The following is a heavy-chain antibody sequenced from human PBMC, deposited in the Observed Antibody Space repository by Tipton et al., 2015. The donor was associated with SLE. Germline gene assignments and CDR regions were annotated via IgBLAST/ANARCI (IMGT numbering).Heavy chain of an antibody. J-gene: IGHJ6*03. D-gene: IGHD3-10*01. CDR1: GGSISNSAYQ. Sequence: LRLSCSVSGGSISNSAYQWGWIRQPPGKGLEWIGYIFYSGSTNYNPTLKSRVTMSVDTTKNQFSLKLNSVTAADTSDYYCARGVRYYASGTYPYFYYFMDVCGKGTTVIVSS. V-gene: IGHV4-61*08. CDR3: ARGVRYYASGTYPYFYYFMDV. CDR2: IFYSGST.